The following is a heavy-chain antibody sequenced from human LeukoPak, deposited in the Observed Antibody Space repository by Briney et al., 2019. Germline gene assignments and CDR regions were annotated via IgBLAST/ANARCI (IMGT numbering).Heavy chain of an antibody. CDR1: GFTFSSYE. D-gene: IGHD6-13*01. Sequence: PGGSLRLSCAASGFTFSSYEMNWVRQAPGKGLEYVSYISSSGSTIYYADSVKGRFTISRDNAKNSLYLQMNSLRAEDTAVYYCARGHSSSYEIDYWGQGTLVTVSS. CDR2: ISSSGSTI. J-gene: IGHJ4*02. V-gene: IGHV3-48*03. CDR3: ARGHSSSYEIDY.